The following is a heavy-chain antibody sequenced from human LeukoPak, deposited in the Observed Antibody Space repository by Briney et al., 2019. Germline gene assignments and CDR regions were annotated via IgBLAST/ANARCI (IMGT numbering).Heavy chain of an antibody. J-gene: IGHJ5*02. CDR3: ARAAGDYYDSGGYYLGSWFDP. V-gene: IGHV1-69*05. Sequence: SSVKFSCKPSVGTFSSYAISWVRQAPRQRLEWMGGIIPFLGTANYAQKFQGRVTITTDESTRTAYMEVRSLRSEDTAVYSCARAAGDYYDSGGYYLGSWFDPWGQGTLVTVYS. CDR2: IIPFLGTA. D-gene: IGHD3-22*01. CDR1: VGTFSSYA.